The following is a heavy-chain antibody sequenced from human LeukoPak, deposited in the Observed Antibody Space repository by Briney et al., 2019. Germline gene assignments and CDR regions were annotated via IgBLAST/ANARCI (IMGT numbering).Heavy chain of an antibody. D-gene: IGHD3-3*01. V-gene: IGHV3-30*02. Sequence: GGSLRLSCAVSGVIFSNYYIQWIRQVPGKGLTWLSLIRYDGIDKYYADSVKGRFTASRDKAKNTVYLQMNSLTTEDTALYYCALSRNYGLCDVWGHGTMVTVSS. CDR1: GVIFSNYY. CDR3: ALSRNYGLCDV. CDR2: IRYDGIDK. J-gene: IGHJ3*01.